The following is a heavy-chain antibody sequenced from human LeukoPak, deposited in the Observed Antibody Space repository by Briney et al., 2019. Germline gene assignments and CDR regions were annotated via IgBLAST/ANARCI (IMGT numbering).Heavy chain of an antibody. Sequence: ASVKVSCKASGYTFSSYGISWVRQAPGQGLEWMGWISAYNGNTNYAQKLQRRVTMTTDTSTSTAYMELRSLGSDDTAVYYCARDYYDRGYYYYMDVWGKGTTVTISS. D-gene: IGHD3-10*02. CDR1: GYTFSSYG. CDR2: ISAYNGNT. J-gene: IGHJ6*03. CDR3: ARDYYDRGYYYYMDV. V-gene: IGHV1-18*01.